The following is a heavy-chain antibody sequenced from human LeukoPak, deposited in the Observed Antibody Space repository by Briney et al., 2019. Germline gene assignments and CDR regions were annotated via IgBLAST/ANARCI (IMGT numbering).Heavy chain of an antibody. CDR2: IFYSGAT. J-gene: IGHJ1*01. Sequence: PSETLSLTCTVSGDSISSNNYYWGWIRQPPGKGLEWIGSIFYSGATYFNPSLKSRVTISVDTSKNQFYLKLTSVNAADTAVYYYARQNRKSELRWIQICLQPWGQGTLVTVSS. CDR1: GDSISSNNYY. D-gene: IGHD5-24*01. CDR3: ARQNRKSELRWIQICLQP. V-gene: IGHV4-39*01.